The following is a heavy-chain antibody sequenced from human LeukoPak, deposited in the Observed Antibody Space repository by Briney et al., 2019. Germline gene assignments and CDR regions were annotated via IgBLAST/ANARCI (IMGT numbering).Heavy chain of an antibody. Sequence: GGSLRLSCAASGFTFSSYWMHWVRQAPGEGLVWVSRINSDGSSTSYADSVKGRFTISRDNAKNTLYLQMNSLRAEDTAVYYCAREQQLVPDTFDPWGQGTLVTVSS. CDR1: GFTFSSYW. CDR2: INSDGSST. V-gene: IGHV3-74*01. J-gene: IGHJ5*02. CDR3: AREQQLVPDTFDP. D-gene: IGHD6-13*01.